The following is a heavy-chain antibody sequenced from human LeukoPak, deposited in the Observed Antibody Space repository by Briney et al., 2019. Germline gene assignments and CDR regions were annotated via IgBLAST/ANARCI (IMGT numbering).Heavy chain of an antibody. J-gene: IGHJ4*02. CDR3: ARAYYDFWSGSPYFDY. CDR2: IYYNVST. V-gene: IGHV4-31*03. D-gene: IGHD3-3*01. CDR1: GGSISTGGYY. Sequence: SEALSLTCTVPGGSISTGGYYWSWIRQRPGKGLEWIGYIYYNVSTFYNPSLQSRVTISVDTSKNQFSLKLTSVTAADTAVYYCARAYYDFWSGSPYFDYWGQGALVAVSS.